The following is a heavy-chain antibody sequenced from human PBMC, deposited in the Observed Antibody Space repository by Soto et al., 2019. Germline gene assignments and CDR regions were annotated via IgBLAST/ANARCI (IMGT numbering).Heavy chain of an antibody. D-gene: IGHD5-18*01. CDR1: GYTFTSYG. CDR3: ARDGVGRGYSYGYSDY. CDR2: TSAYNGNT. V-gene: IGHV1-18*01. J-gene: IGHJ4*02. Sequence: ASVKVSCKASGYTFTSYGISWVRQAPGQGLEWMGWTSAYNGNTNYAQKLQGRVTMTTDTSTSTAYMELRSLRSDDTAVYYCARDGVGRGYSYGYSDYWGQGTLVTVSS.